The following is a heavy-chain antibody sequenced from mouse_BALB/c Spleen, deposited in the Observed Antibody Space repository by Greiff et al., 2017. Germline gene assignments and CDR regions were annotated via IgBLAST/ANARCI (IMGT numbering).Heavy chain of an antibody. CDR3: ARTTTATS. J-gene: IGHJ3*01. CDR1: GYAFSSYW. D-gene: IGHD1-2*01. V-gene: IGHV1-80*01. Sequence: QVTLKESGAELVRPGSSVKISCKASGYAFSSYWMNWVKQRPGQGLEWIGQIYPGDGDTNYNGKFKGKATLTADKSSSTAYMQLSSLTSEDSAVYFCARTTTATSWGQGTLVTVSA. CDR2: IYPGDGDT.